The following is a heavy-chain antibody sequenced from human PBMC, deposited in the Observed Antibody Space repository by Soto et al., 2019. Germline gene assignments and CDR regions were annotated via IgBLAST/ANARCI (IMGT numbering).Heavy chain of an antibody. V-gene: IGHV3-23*01. Sequence: GGSLRLSCAASGFTFSSYAMSWVRQAPGKGLEWVSAISGSGGSTYYADSVKGRFTISRDNSKNTLYLQMNSLRAEGTAVYYCAKDLEPTGVAFDIWGQGTMVTVSS. CDR2: ISGSGGST. D-gene: IGHD4-4*01. J-gene: IGHJ3*02. CDR1: GFTFSSYA. CDR3: AKDLEPTGVAFDI.